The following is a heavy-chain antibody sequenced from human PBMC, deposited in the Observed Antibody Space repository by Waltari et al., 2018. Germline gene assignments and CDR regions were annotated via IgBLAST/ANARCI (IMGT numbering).Heavy chain of an antibody. V-gene: IGHV3-7*03. D-gene: IGHD3-16*01. Sequence: EVQLVESGGGLVQPGGSLRVSCAASTFSFSSCWMAWFRQAPGKGLELVATIRPDGGENFYVDSVKGRFSISRDNAKNSFYLQMNSLRVEDTAIFYCATMGAGRAPDYWGQGTLVTVSS. CDR2: IRPDGGEN. J-gene: IGHJ4*02. CDR3: ATMGAGRAPDY. CDR1: TFSFSSCW.